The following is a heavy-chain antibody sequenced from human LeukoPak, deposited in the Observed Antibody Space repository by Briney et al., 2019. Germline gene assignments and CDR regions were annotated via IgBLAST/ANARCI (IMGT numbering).Heavy chain of an antibody. V-gene: IGHV1-69*05. CDR1: GGTFSSYA. CDR3: ARSGGYYYYMDV. D-gene: IGHD1-14*01. CDR2: IIPIFGTA. Sequence: ASMKVSCKASGGTFSSYAISWVRQAPGQGLEWMGGIIPIFGTANYAQKFQGRVTITTDESTSTAYMELSSLRSEDMAVYYCARSGGYYYYMDVWGKGTTVTVSS. J-gene: IGHJ6*03.